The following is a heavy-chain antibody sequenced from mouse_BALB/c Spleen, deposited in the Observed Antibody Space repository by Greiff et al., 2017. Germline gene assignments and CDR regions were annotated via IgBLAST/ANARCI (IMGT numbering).Heavy chain of an antibody. Sequence: EVQLVESGGGLVQPKGSLKLSCAASGFTFNTYAMNWVRQAPGKGLEWVARIRSKSNNYATYYADSVKDRFTISRDDSQSMLYLQMNNLKTEDTAMYYCVRSNYRFYAMDYWGQGTSVTVSS. J-gene: IGHJ4*01. D-gene: IGHD2-14*01. V-gene: IGHV10-1*02. CDR1: GFTFNTYA. CDR3: VRSNYRFYAMDY. CDR2: IRSKSNNYAT.